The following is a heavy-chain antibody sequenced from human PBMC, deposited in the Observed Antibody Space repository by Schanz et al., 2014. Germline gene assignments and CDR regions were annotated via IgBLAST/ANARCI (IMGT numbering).Heavy chain of an antibody. Sequence: QVQLVESGGGVVQPGRSLRLSCATSGLNFDYYGMNWVRQAPGKGLEWVANIGYDGSEKYYADSVKGRFTISRDNSKDTLYLQMSCLTPEDTTVYYCARGPFPNQGVPMDVWGQGTLVTVSS. CDR3: ARGPFPNQGVPMDV. CDR2: IGYDGSEK. J-gene: IGHJ6*02. D-gene: IGHD3-10*01. V-gene: IGHV3-33*01. CDR1: GLNFDYYG.